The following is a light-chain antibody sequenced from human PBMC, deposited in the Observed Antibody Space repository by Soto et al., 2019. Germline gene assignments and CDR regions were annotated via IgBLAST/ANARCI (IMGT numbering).Light chain of an antibody. Sequence: QSALTQPASVSGSPGQSITISCTGTSSDVGGYNYVSWYRQHPGKAPKLIIYDVSNRPSGVSVRFSGSKSGNTASLTISGLQAEDKADYYCSSYTSSSTPFLFGTGTKLTVL. CDR2: DVS. CDR1: SSDVGGYNY. CDR3: SSYTSSSTPFL. J-gene: IGLJ1*01. V-gene: IGLV2-14*01.